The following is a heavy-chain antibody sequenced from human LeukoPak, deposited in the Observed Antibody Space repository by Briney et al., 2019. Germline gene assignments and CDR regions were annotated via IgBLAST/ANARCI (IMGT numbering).Heavy chain of an antibody. V-gene: IGHV4-4*07. CDR2: INTSGNT. J-gene: IGHJ4*02. CDR3: SRTNLPATTGGFDY. Sequence: PSETLSLTCTVSGGSISSYYWSWIRQPAGKGLEWIGRINTSGNTNYNPSLKSRVTMSVDTSKSQFSLNLGSVTAADTAVYYCSRTNLPATTGGFDYWGQGTLVTVSS. D-gene: IGHD1-26*01. CDR1: GGSISSYY.